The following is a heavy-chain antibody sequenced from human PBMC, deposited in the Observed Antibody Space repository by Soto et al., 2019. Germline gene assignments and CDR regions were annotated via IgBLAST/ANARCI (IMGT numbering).Heavy chain of an antibody. V-gene: IGHV4-31*03. CDR3: ARSSTSANYFDY. J-gene: IGHJ4*02. D-gene: IGHD2-2*01. CDR1: GGSISSGVYY. CDR2: IYYSGST. Sequence: SETLSLTCTVSGGSISSGVYYWSWIRQHPGKGLEWIGYIYYSGSTYYNPSLKSRVTISVDTSKNQFSLKLSSVTAADTAVYYCARSSTSANYFDYWGQATLVTVSS.